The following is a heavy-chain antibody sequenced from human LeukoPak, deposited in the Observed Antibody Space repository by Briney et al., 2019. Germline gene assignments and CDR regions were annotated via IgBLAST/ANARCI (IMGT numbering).Heavy chain of an antibody. D-gene: IGHD3-22*01. CDR3: ATGVFDSSGYYLVY. J-gene: IGHJ4*02. Sequence: ASVKVSCKVSGYTLTELSMHWVRQAPGKGLEWMGRFDPEDGETIYAQKFQGRVTMTEDTSTDTAYVELSSLRSEDTAVYYCATGVFDSSGYYLVYWGQGTLVTVSS. CDR2: FDPEDGET. CDR1: GYTLTELS. V-gene: IGHV1-24*01.